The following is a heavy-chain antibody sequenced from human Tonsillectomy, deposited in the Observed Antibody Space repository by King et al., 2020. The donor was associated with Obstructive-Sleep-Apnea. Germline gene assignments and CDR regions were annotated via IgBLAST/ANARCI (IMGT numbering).Heavy chain of an antibody. CDR3: AKAGWGAYCGGDCYQTAYFDY. CDR1: GFTFDDYA. CDR2: ISWNSGSI. Sequence: EVQLVESGGGLVQPGRSLRLSCAASGFTFDDYAMHWVRQAPGKGLEWVSGISWNSGSIGYADSVKGRFTISRDNAKNSLYLQMNSLRAEDTALYYCAKAGWGAYCGGDCYQTAYFDYWGQGTLVTVSS. J-gene: IGHJ4*02. D-gene: IGHD2-21*02. V-gene: IGHV3-9*01.